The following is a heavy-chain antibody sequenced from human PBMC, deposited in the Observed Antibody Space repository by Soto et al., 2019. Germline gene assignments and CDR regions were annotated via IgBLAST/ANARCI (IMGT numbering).Heavy chain of an antibody. CDR1: GFTFSSYG. CDR2: IWYDGSNK. Sequence: GGSLRLSCAASGFTFSSYGMHWVRQAPGKGLEWVAVIWYDGSNKYYADSVKGRFTISRDNSKNTLYLQMNSLRAEDTAVYYCARDYDFWSGYNFDYWGQGTLVTVSS. V-gene: IGHV3-33*01. J-gene: IGHJ4*02. CDR3: ARDYDFWSGYNFDY. D-gene: IGHD3-3*01.